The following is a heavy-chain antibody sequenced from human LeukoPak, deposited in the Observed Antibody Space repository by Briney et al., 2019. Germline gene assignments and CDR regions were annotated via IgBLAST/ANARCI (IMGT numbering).Heavy chain of an antibody. V-gene: IGHV3-49*03. CDR3: TRDDDGGAFDI. CDR1: GFTFGDYA. CDR2: IRSKVYGGTA. D-gene: IGHD3-10*01. J-gene: IGHJ3*02. Sequence: GGSLRLPCTASGFTFGDYAMSWFRQAPGKGLEWVGFIRSKVYGGTAEYAASAKGRFTISRDDSKSIAYLQMNSLKTEDTAVYYCTRDDDGGAFDIWGQGTMVTVSS.